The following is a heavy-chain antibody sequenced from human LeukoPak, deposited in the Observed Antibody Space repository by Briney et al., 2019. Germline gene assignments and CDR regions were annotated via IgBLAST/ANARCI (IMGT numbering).Heavy chain of an antibody. V-gene: IGHV4-59*11. CDR1: GVSISSHY. CDR3: ARLRSSSTIIYAFDI. CDR2: IYYSGST. Sequence: PSETLSLTCTVSGVSISSHYWSWIRQPPGKGLEGIGYIYYSGSTNYNPSLKSRVTISVDTSKNQFSLKLSSVTAADTAVYYCARLRSSSTIIYAFDIWGQGTMVTVSS. J-gene: IGHJ3*02. D-gene: IGHD6-6*01.